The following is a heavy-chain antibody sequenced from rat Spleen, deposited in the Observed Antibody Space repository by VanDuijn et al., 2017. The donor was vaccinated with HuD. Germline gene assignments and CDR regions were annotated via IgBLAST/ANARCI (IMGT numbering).Heavy chain of an antibody. D-gene: IGHD1-9*01. CDR1: GFTFSSFP. CDR2: ISSGGGDT. CDR3: ARRHYGYTDYFDY. Sequence: EVQLVESGGGLVQPGRSMKLSCAASGFTFSSFPMAWVRQGPKKGLEWVASISSGGGDTYYPDSVKDRFTISRDNAKSTLSLQMDSLRSEDTATYYCARRHYGYTDYFDYWGQGVMVTVSS. V-gene: IGHV5-46*01. J-gene: IGHJ2*01.